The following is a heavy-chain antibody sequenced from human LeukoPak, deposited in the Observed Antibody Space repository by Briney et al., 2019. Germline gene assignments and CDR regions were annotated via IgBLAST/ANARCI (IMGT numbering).Heavy chain of an antibody. J-gene: IGHJ4*02. CDR3: AREITMLACFDY. D-gene: IGHD3-10*01. CDR1: GFTFSSYW. CDR2: IKQDGSEK. V-gene: IGHV3-7*03. Sequence: GGSLRLSCAPSGFTFSSYWMSWVRPAPGRGREWVANIKQDGSEKYCVDSVKGRFTISRDNAKNSLYLQMNSLGAEDTAVYYCAREITMLACFDYWGQGTLVTVSS.